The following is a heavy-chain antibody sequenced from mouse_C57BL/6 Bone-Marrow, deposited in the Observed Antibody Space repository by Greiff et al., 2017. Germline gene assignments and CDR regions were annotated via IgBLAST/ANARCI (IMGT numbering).Heavy chain of an antibody. CDR1: GYTFTSYW. V-gene: IGHV1-69*01. J-gene: IGHJ2*01. CDR2: IDPSDSYT. D-gene: IGHD1-1*01. Sequence: QVQLQQPGAELVMPGASVKLSCKASGYTFTSYWMHWVKQRPGQGLEWIGEIDPSDSYTNYNQKFKGKSTLTVDKSSSTAYMPLSSLTSADSSVYYCSLFITTVVWYFDYWGQGTTLTVSS. CDR3: SLFITTVVWYFDY.